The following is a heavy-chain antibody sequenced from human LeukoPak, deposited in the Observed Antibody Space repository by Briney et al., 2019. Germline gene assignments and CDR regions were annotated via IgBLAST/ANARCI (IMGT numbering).Heavy chain of an antibody. CDR2: INPNSGGT. Sequence: ASVKVSCKASGYTFTGYYIHWMRQAPGQGLEWMGWINPNSGGTNYAQKFQGWVTMTRDTSISTAYMELSRLRSDDTAVYYCARGRGYSYGPGWFDPWGQGTLVTVSS. V-gene: IGHV1-2*04. J-gene: IGHJ5*02. CDR3: ARGRGYSYGPGWFDP. D-gene: IGHD5-18*01. CDR1: GYTFTGYY.